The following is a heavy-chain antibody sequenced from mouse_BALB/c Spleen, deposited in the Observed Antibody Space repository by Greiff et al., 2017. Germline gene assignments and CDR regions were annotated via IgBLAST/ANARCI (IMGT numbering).Heavy chain of an antibody. CDR1: GFNIKDTY. J-gene: IGHJ4*01. D-gene: IGHD2-4*01. CDR3: ARLSMINDYAMDY. CDR2: IDPANGNT. Sequence: EVQLQESGAELVKPGASVKLSCTASGFNIKDTYMHWVKQRPEQGLEWIGRIDPANGNTKYDPKFQGKATITADTSSNTAYLQLSSLTSEDTAVYYCARLSMINDYAMDYWGQGTSVTVSS. V-gene: IGHV14-3*02.